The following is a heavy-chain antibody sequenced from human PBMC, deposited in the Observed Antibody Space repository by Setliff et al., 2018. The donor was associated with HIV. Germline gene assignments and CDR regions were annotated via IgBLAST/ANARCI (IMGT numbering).Heavy chain of an antibody. CDR2: INYDEDSE. V-gene: IGHV3-30*02. CDR1: GFTFTAHG. Sequence: PGGSLRLSCAASGFTFTAHGMHWVRQAPDKGLEWVAFINYDEDSEYYADSVKGRVTISRDNFRNTLYLQMNSLRAEDTAVYYCAKFFGGYGDYMGFDYWGQGTLVTVSS. D-gene: IGHD4-17*01. J-gene: IGHJ4*02. CDR3: AKFFGGYGDYMGFDY.